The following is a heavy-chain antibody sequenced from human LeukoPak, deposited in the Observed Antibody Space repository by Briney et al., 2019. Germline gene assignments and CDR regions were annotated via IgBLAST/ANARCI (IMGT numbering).Heavy chain of an antibody. J-gene: IGHJ4*02. Sequence: PGGSLRLSCAASGITFNSYTMNWVRQAPGKGLEWVSSISSSSSYIYYAASVKGRFTISRDNAKNSLYLQMNSLRAEDTAVYYCAKDEDTWGYTISGYWGQGTLVTVSS. CDR3: AKDEDTWGYTISGY. V-gene: IGHV3-21*01. D-gene: IGHD3-16*01. CDR2: ISSSSSYI. CDR1: GITFNSYT.